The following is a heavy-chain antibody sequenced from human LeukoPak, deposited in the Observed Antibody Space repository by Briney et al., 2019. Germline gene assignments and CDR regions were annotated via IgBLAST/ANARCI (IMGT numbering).Heavy chain of an antibody. CDR2: ISAYNGNT. CDR1: GYTFTSYG. CDR3: ASPQYYYGSGSYPFDY. D-gene: IGHD3-10*01. V-gene: IGHV1-18*01. Sequence: ASVKVSCKASGYTFTSYGISWVRQAPGQGLEWMGWISAYNGNTNYAQKLQGRVTMTTDTSTSTAYMELRSLRSDDTAVYYCASPQYYYGSGSYPFDYWGQGTLVTVSS. J-gene: IGHJ4*02.